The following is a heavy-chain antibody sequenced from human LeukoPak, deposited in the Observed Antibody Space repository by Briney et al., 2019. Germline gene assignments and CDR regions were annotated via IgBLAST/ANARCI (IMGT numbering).Heavy chain of an antibody. Sequence: SVKVSCKTSGYRFAGYYMHWVRQAPGQGLEWMGGIIPIFGTANYAQKFQGRVTITADESTSTAYMELSSLRSEDTAVYYCARAPGLGSNPLTGGYWGQGTLVTVSS. D-gene: IGHD7-27*01. CDR1: GYRFAGYY. J-gene: IGHJ4*02. CDR3: ARAPGLGSNPLTGGY. CDR2: IIPIFGTA. V-gene: IGHV1-69*13.